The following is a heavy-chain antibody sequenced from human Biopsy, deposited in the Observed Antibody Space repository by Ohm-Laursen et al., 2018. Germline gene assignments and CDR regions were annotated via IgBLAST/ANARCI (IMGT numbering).Heavy chain of an antibody. Sequence: SSVKVSCKASGDSFTSYAFSWVRQAPGQGLEWLGRIVTILGTVNYAQRFQGRVALTADKSTGTAYMELNRLISDDTAVYYCATDADGYYTEFDFWGQGTLITVSS. V-gene: IGHV1-69*04. J-gene: IGHJ4*02. D-gene: IGHD5-24*01. CDR2: IVTILGTV. CDR1: GDSFTSYA. CDR3: ATDADGYYTEFDF.